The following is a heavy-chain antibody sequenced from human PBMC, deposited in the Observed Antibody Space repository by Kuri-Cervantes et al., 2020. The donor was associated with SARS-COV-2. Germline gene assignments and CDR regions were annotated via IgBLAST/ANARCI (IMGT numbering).Heavy chain of an antibody. J-gene: IGHJ4*02. V-gene: IGHV3-43D*03. Sequence: GESLKISCAASGFTLDDYGMYWVRQAPGKGLEWVSCITWDGGSTFYADSVKGRFTISRDSGKNSLYLQMNSLRVEDTALYYCTKVFGVGSNINYFDYWGQGTLVTVSS. CDR3: TKVFGVGSNINYFDY. CDR1: GFTLDDYG. D-gene: IGHD3-10*02. CDR2: ITWDGGST.